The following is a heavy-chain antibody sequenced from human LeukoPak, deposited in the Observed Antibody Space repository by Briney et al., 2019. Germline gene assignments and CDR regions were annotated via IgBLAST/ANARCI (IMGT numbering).Heavy chain of an antibody. D-gene: IGHD3-10*01. Sequence: GGSLRLSCAASGFTFSSYSMNWVRQAPGKGLERVSYISSSSSTIYYADSVKGRFTISRDNAKNSLYLQMNSLRAEDTAVYYCARDRTAIVWFGEYTPSDYYYGMDVWGQGTTVTVSS. CDR3: ARDRTAIVWFGEYTPSDYYYGMDV. V-gene: IGHV3-48*01. CDR1: GFTFSSYS. CDR2: ISSSSSTI. J-gene: IGHJ6*02.